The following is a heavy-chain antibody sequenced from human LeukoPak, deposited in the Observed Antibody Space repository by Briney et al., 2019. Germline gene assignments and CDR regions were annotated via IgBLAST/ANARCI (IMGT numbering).Heavy chain of an antibody. CDR3: AREVGASYLDH. CDR1: GGTFTSYSYA. CDR2: IIPLVGSA. Sequence: SVKVSCKAPGGTFTSYSYAISWVRQAPGQGLEWMGGIIPLVGSAAYAQKFQGRVTISTDEATNTVHMEVSSLTSDDPAVYYCAREVGASYLDHWGQGTLVTVSS. J-gene: IGHJ4*02. D-gene: IGHD1-26*01. V-gene: IGHV1-69*05.